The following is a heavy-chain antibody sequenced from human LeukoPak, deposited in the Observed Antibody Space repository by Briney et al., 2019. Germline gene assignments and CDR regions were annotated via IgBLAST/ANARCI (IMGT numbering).Heavy chain of an antibody. Sequence: SETLSLTCTVSGGSISTSRYYWGWIRQPPGKGLEWIGSIFYSGSTYYNPSLKSRVTISVDTSKKQFSLKLGSVTAADTAVYYCARTVGEPGAEYFQHWGQGTLVTVSS. J-gene: IGHJ1*01. CDR2: IFYSGST. V-gene: IGHV4-39*01. CDR1: GGSISTSRYY. CDR3: ARTVGEPGAEYFQH. D-gene: IGHD3-10*01.